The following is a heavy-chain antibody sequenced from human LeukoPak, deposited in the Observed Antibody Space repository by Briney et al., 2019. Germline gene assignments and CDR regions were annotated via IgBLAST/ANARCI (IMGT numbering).Heavy chain of an antibody. CDR1: GGSISSYY. V-gene: IGHV4-59*08. CDR2: IYYSGST. D-gene: IGHD3-16*01. Sequence: SETLSHTCTVSGGSISSYYWSWIRQPPGKGLEWIGYIYYSGSTNYNPSLKSRVTISVDTSKNQFSLKLSSVTAADTAVYYCASLPGGVDAGPYDYWGQGTLVTVSS. J-gene: IGHJ4*02. CDR3: ASLPGGVDAGPYDY.